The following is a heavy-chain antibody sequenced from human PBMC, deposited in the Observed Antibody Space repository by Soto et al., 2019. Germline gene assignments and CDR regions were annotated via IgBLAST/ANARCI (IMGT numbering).Heavy chain of an antibody. V-gene: IGHV4-34*01. J-gene: IGHJ4*02. CDR1: GGSFSGYY. CDR3: ARGADSSSQRNAVAGAFDY. Sequence: SETLSLTCAVYGGSFSGYYWSWIRQPPGKGLEWIGEINHSGSTNYNPSLKSRVTISVDTSKNQFSLKLSSVTAADTAVYYCARGADSSSQRNAVAGAFDYWGQGTLVTVSS. CDR2: INHSGST. D-gene: IGHD6-13*01.